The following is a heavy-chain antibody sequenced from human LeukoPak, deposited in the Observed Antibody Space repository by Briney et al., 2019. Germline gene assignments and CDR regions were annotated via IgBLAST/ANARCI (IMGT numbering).Heavy chain of an antibody. CDR3: ARGGSGRDY. V-gene: IGHV3-30*03. CDR2: ILKDGTTK. CDR1: EFTFSDYS. J-gene: IGHJ4*02. Sequence: GGSLRLSCAASEFTFSDYSMHWVRQAPGTGLEWVTVILKDGTTKYYADSVKGRFTIFRDNSKNTLSLQMDSLRVEDTAVYYCARGGSGRDYWGQGTLVTVSS. D-gene: IGHD3-10*01.